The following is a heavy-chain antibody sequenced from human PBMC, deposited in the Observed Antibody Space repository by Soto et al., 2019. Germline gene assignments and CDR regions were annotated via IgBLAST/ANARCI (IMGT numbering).Heavy chain of an antibody. CDR1: GFTFSNAW. CDR2: IKSKTDGGTT. CDR3: STPPSNGVSG. D-gene: IGHD7-27*01. V-gene: IGHV3-15*01. Sequence: GGSLRLSCAASGFTFSNAWMSWVRQAPGKGLEWVGRIKSKTDGGTTDYASTVRGRFTISRDDSKNTLYLQMNSLKTGDTAVYYCSTPPSNGVSGWGQGTLVTVSS. J-gene: IGHJ4*02.